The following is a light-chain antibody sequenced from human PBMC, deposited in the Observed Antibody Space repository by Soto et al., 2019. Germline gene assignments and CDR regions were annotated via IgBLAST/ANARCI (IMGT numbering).Light chain of an antibody. J-gene: IGKJ1*01. Sequence: DIQMTQSPSTLSASVGDRVTITCRASQSVSIWLAWYQHKPGKAPKLLIYKASTLESGVPSRFSGSGSGTEFTLTITNLQPDDFATYYCQQYNSYPWTFGQGTKVDIK. V-gene: IGKV1-5*03. CDR1: QSVSIW. CDR3: QQYNSYPWT. CDR2: KAS.